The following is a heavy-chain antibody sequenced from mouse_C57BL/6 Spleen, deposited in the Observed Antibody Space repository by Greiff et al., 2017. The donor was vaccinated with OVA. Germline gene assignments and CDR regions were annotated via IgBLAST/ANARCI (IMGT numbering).Heavy chain of an antibody. CDR2: LYPGDGDT. J-gene: IGHJ4*01. CDR3: ARTDGYAMDY. D-gene: IGHD2-3*01. CDR1: GYAFSSSW. Sequence: QVQLQQSGPELVKPGASVKISCKASGYAFSSSWMNWVKQRPGKGLEWIGRLYPGDGDTNYNGKFKGKATLTADKSSSTAYMQLSRLTSEDSAVYFCARTDGYAMDYWGQGTSVTVSS. V-gene: IGHV1-82*01.